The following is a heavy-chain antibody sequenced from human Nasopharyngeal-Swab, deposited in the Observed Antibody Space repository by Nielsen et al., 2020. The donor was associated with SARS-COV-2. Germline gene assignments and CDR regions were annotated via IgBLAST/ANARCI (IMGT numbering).Heavy chain of an antibody. V-gene: IGHV4-39*01. CDR1: GGSISSSSYY. CDR2: IYYSGST. Sequence: SETLSRTCTVSGGSISSSSYYWGWIRQPPGKGLEWIGSIYYSGSTYYNPSLKSRVTISVDTSKNQFSLKLSSVTAADTAVYYCARQHQLLGDYWGQGTLVTVSS. D-gene: IGHD2-2*01. CDR3: ARQHQLLGDY. J-gene: IGHJ4*02.